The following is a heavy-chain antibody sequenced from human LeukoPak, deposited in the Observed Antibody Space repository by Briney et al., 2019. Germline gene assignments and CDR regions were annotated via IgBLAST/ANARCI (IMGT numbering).Heavy chain of an antibody. CDR3: ARRNYGSGKFDY. V-gene: IGHV4-39*01. Sequence: KPSETLSLTCTVSGGSISSTNYYWGWIRQPPGKGLEWTGSIYYSGSTYYNPSLKSRVTISVDTSKNQFSLKLSSVTAADTAVYYCARRNYGSGKFDYWGQGTLVTVSS. CDR2: IYYSGST. CDR1: GGSISSTNYY. J-gene: IGHJ4*02. D-gene: IGHD3-10*01.